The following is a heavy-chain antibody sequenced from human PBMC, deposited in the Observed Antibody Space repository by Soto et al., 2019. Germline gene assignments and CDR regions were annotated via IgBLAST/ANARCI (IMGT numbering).Heavy chain of an antibody. J-gene: IGHJ6*02. CDR1: GFSLSTSGMC. V-gene: IGHV2-70*01. D-gene: IGHD6-6*01. Sequence: GSGPTLVKPTQTLTLTCTFSGFSLSTSGMCVSWIRQPPGKALEWLALIDWDDDKYYSTSLKTRLTISKDTSKNQVVLTMTNMDPVDTATYYCARIRATVSSSSYQFTPYYYYGMDVWGQGTTVTVSS. CDR2: IDWDDDK. CDR3: ARIRATVSSSSYQFTPYYYYGMDV.